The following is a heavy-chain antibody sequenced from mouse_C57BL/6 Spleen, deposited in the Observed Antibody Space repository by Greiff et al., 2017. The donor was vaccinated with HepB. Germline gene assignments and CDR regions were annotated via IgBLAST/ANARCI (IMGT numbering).Heavy chain of an antibody. CDR2: INPSNGGT. V-gene: IGHV1-53*01. Sequence: QVQLKQPGTELVKPGASVKLSCKASGYTFTSYWMHWVKQRPGQGLEWIGNINPSNGGTNYNEKFKSKATLTVDKSSSTAYMQLSSLISEDSAVYYCARSHDGYHYPAWFAYWGQGTLVTVSA. J-gene: IGHJ3*01. CDR1: GYTFTSYW. CDR3: ARSHDGYHYPAWFAY. D-gene: IGHD2-3*01.